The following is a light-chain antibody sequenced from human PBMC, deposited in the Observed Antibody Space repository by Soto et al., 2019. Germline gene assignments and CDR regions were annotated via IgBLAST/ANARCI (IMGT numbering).Light chain of an antibody. CDR3: QQYNNWPPWT. V-gene: IGKV3-15*01. CDR1: QSVSNN. CDR2: DAS. Sequence: ILMTQSPATLSVSPGERATLSCRASQSVSNNLAWYQQKPGQAPRLLIYDASTRVTGIPDRFSGSGSGTEFTLTISGLPSEDFAVYYCQQYNNWPPWTLGQGTKVAIK. J-gene: IGKJ1*01.